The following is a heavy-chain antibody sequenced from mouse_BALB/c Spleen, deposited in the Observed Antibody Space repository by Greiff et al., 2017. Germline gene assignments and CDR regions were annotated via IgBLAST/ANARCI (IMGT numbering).Heavy chain of an antibody. CDR2: ISSGGSYT. D-gene: IGHD3-2*01. CDR3: ARDHDSSGYTWFAY. Sequence: EVQLVDSGGGLVKPGGSLKLSCAASGFTFSSYAMSWVRQSPEKRLEWVAEISSGGSYTYYPDTVTGRFTISRDNAKNTLYLEMSSLRSEDTAMYYCARDHDSSGYTWFAYWGQGTLVTVSA. CDR1: GFTFSSYA. J-gene: IGHJ3*01. V-gene: IGHV5-9-4*01.